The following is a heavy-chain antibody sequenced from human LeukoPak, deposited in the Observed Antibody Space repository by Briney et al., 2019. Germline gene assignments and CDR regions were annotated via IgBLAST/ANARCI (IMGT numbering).Heavy chain of an antibody. CDR3: ARDPKYYDTSGYYLGY. CDR1: GFIVSNNY. CDR2: IYSGGST. V-gene: IGHV3-53*01. J-gene: IGHJ4*02. D-gene: IGHD3-22*01. Sequence: PGGSLRLSCAAPGFIVSNNYMSWVRQAPGKGLEWVSVIYSGGSTSYADSVKGRFTISRDNSKNTLYLQLNSLRAEDTAVYYCARDPKYYDTSGYYLGYWGQGTLVTVSS.